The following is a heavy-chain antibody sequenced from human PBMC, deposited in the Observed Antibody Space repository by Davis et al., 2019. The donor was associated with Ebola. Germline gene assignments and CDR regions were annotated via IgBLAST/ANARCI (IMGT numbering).Heavy chain of an antibody. V-gene: IGHV3-23*01. D-gene: IGHD6-19*01. Sequence: GGSLRLSCAASGFSFSSYAMTWARQAPGKGLEWVSAVTSSGGGTYYADSVKGRFTISRDNSKNTLYLQMNNLRVDDTAVYYCAKGGSGWPSDYSYGMGVWGKGTTVTVSS. CDR2: VTSSGGGT. CDR1: GFSFSSYA. CDR3: AKGGSGWPSDYSYGMGV. J-gene: IGHJ6*04.